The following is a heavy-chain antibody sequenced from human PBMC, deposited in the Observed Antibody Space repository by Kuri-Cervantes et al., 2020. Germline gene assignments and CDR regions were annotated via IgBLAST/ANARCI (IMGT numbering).Heavy chain of an antibody. CDR2: ISSSGSTI. V-gene: IGHV3-11*01. CDR1: GFTFSDYY. D-gene: IGHD1-1*01. J-gene: IGHJ6*02. Sequence: GESLKISCAASGFTFSDYYMSWIRQAPGKGLEWVSYISSSGSTIYYADSVKGRFTISRDNAKNSLYLQMNSLRAEDTAVYYCATGYSNGMDVWGRGTTVTVSS. CDR3: ATGYSNGMDV.